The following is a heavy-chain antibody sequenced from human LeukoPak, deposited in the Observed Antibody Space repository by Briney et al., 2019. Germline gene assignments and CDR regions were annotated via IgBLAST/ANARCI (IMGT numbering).Heavy chain of an antibody. CDR3: AKARGICGRDCYSNRYGMHV. CDR2: ISGSGGST. Sequence: PGGSLRLSCAASGFTFSSYAMSWVRQAPGKGLEWVSAISGSGGSTYYADSVKGRFTISRDNSKNTLYLQMNSLRAEDTTVYYCAKARGICGRDCYSNRYGMHVWGQGTTVTVSS. D-gene: IGHD2-21*02. J-gene: IGHJ6*02. CDR1: GFTFSSYA. V-gene: IGHV3-23*01.